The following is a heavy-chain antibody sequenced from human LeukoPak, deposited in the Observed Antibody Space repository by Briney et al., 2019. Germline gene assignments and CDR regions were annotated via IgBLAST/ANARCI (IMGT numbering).Heavy chain of an antibody. V-gene: IGHV1-2*02. Sequence: ASVKVSCKASGYTFTSYGISWVRQAPGQGLEWMGWINPNSGGTNYAQKFQGRVTMTRGTSISTAYMELSRLRSDDTAVYYCARADQDYYDSSGYLGFDYWGQGTLVTVSS. CDR2: INPNSGGT. CDR3: ARADQDYYDSSGYLGFDY. D-gene: IGHD3-22*01. J-gene: IGHJ4*02. CDR1: GYTFTSYG.